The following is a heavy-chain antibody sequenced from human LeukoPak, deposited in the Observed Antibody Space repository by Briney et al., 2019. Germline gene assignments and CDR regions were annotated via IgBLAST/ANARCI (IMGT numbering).Heavy chain of an antibody. CDR2: IYYSGST. D-gene: IGHD3-10*01. V-gene: IGHV4-59*12. Sequence: SETLSLTCTVSGGSISSYYWSWIRQPPGKGLEWIGYIYYSGSTNYNPSLKSRVTISVDTSKNQFSLKLSSVTAADTAVYYCASITMVRGYRYWGQGTLVTVSS. CDR3: ASITMVRGYRY. CDR1: GGSISSYY. J-gene: IGHJ4*02.